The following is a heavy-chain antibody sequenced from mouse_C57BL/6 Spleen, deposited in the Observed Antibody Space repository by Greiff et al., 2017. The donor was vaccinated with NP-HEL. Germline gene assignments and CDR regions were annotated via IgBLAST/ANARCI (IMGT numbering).Heavy chain of an antibody. CDR1: GYAFSSSW. Sequence: VQLQESGPELVKPGASVKISCKASGYAFSSSWMNWVKQRPGKGLEWIGRIYPGDGDTNYNGKFKGKATLTADKSSSTAYMQLSSLTSEDSAVYFCARDYYSNPRYFDVWGTGTTITVSS. CDR3: ARDYYSNPRYFDV. V-gene: IGHV1-82*01. J-gene: IGHJ1*03. CDR2: IYPGDGDT. D-gene: IGHD2-5*01.